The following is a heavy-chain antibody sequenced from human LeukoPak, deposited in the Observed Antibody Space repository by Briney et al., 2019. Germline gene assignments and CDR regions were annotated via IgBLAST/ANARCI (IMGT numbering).Heavy chain of an antibody. J-gene: IGHJ4*02. CDR2: IYYSGST. D-gene: IGHD4-17*01. V-gene: IGHV4-31*03. CDR3: ARGPNDYGDHHDLDY. Sequence: SETLSLTCTVSGGSISSGGYYWSWIRQHPGKGLEWIGYIYYSGSTYYNPSLKSRVTISVDTSKNQFSLKLSSVTAADTAVYYCARGPNDYGDHHDLDYWGQGTLVTVSS. CDR1: GGSISSGGYY.